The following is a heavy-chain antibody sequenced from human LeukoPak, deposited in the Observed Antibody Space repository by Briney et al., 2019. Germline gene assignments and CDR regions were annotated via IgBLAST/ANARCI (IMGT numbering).Heavy chain of an antibody. D-gene: IGHD1-26*01. V-gene: IGHV1-2*02. Sequence: GASVKVSCTASGYTFTGYYMHWVRQAPGHGLEWMGWINPNSGGTNYAQKFQGRVTMTRDTSISTAYMELSRLRSDDTAVYYCARDNPKQWELLAWDYYYGMDVWGQGTTVTVSS. J-gene: IGHJ6*02. CDR2: INPNSGGT. CDR1: GYTFTGYY. CDR3: ARDNPKQWELLAWDYYYGMDV.